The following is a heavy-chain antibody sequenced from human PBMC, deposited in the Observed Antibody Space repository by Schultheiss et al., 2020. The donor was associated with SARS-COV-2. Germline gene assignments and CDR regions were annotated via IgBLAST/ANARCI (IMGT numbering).Heavy chain of an antibody. CDR2: IKQDGSEK. CDR1: GFTFSNYW. J-gene: IGHJ4*02. V-gene: IGHV3-7*01. Sequence: GESLKISCAASGFTFSNYWMSWVRQTRGKGLEWVANIKQDGSEKYYVDSVKGRFTISRDNAKNSLYLQMNSLRAEDTAVYYCARESDYWGQGTLVTVSS. CDR3: ARESDY.